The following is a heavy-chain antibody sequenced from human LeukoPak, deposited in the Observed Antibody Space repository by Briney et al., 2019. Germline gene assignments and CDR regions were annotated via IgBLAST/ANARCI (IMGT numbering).Heavy chain of an antibody. J-gene: IGHJ4*02. Sequence: SETLSLTCTISGDSINRNNYYWGWIRQPPGKGLEWIGSIYYSGSTYYNPSLKSRVTISVDTSKNQFSLKLSSVTAADTAVYYCATSRYYYDSSGPYRGEYFDYWGQGTLVTVSS. CDR1: GDSINRNNYY. CDR2: IYYSGST. V-gene: IGHV4-39*01. D-gene: IGHD3-22*01. CDR3: ATSRYYYDSSGPYRGEYFDY.